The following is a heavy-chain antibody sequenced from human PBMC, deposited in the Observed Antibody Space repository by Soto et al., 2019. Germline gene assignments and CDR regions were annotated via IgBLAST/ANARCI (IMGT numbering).Heavy chain of an antibody. CDR2: ISWNSGSI. CDR3: AKDSGYDSSGYYYPRYFDY. J-gene: IGHJ4*02. D-gene: IGHD3-22*01. CDR1: GFTFDDYA. V-gene: IGHV3-9*01. Sequence: GGSLRLSCAASGFTFDDYAMHWVRQAPGKGLEWVSGISWNSGSIGYADSVKGRFTISRDNAKNSLYLQMNSLRAEDTALYYCAKDSGYDSSGYYYPRYFDYWGKGTLVTVSS.